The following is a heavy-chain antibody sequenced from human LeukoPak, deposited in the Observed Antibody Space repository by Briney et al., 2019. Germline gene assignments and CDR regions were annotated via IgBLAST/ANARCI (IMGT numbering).Heavy chain of an antibody. V-gene: IGHV3-23*01. CDR2: SGDSDGST. CDR3: AKGGCRGTCNPLAY. J-gene: IGHJ4*02. D-gene: IGHD2-15*01. CDR1: GFTFSGSG. Sequence: GGSLRLSCAASGFTFSGSGMSWVRQAPGKGLEWITSSGDSDGSTYYADSLKGRFTISRDNSKNTLYLQMNNLRAEDTAVYYCAKGGCRGTCNPLAYWGQGALVTVSP.